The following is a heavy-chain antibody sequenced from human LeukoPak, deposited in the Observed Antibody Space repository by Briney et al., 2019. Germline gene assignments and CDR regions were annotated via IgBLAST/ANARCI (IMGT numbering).Heavy chain of an antibody. CDR3: ARAKNYYDSSGYCFGY. D-gene: IGHD3-22*01. Sequence: PGGSLRLSCAASGFTFSSYSMNWVRQAPGKGLEWVSSISSSSSSIYYADSVKGRFTISRDNAKNSLYLQMNSLRAEDTAVYYCARAKNYYDSSGYCFGYWGQGTLVTVSS. CDR1: GFTFSSYS. J-gene: IGHJ4*02. CDR2: ISSSSSSI. V-gene: IGHV3-21*01.